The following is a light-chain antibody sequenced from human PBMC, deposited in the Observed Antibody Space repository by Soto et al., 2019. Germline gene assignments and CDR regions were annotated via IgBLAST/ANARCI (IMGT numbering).Light chain of an antibody. CDR3: QQYGSSPRT. CDR1: QSVSSSS. Sequence: EIVLTQSPGTLSLSPGERATLSCRASQSVSSSSLAWYQQKPGQAPRLLIYGASSRATGIPDRFSGSGSGTDFTLTISRLEPEDFAVYYCQQYGSSPRTFCQGTKLEIK. CDR2: GAS. J-gene: IGKJ2*01. V-gene: IGKV3-20*01.